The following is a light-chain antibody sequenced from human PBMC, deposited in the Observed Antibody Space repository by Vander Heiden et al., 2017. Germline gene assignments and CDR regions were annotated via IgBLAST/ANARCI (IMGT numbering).Light chain of an antibody. CDR1: QDISNY. J-gene: IGKJ4*01. CDR3: QQDDNLLLT. V-gene: IGKV1-33*01. CDR2: DAS. Sequence: DIQMTQSPSSLSASVGDRVTITCQASQDISNYLNWYQQRPGKAPKLLIYDASNLETGVPSRFSGSGSGTDFTFTINSLQTEDIATYYCQQDDNLLLTFGGGTKVEIK.